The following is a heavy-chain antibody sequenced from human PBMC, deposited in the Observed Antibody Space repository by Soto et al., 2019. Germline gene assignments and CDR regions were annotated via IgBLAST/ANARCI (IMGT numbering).Heavy chain of an antibody. V-gene: IGHV3-30*03. CDR2: ISDDGSNK. CDR1: GFVVHHYG. D-gene: IGHD2-15*01. CDR3: ARCRRPHYYYYGMDV. J-gene: IGHJ6*02. Sequence: QVQLVESGGGIVKPGRSLRLSCAASGFVVHHYGLHWVRQAPGQGLEWVAVISDDGSNKYYEDSVKGRFTISSDTSRNTLYLQMNSLRVEDTAVYYCARCRRPHYYYYGMDVWGQGTTVTVSS.